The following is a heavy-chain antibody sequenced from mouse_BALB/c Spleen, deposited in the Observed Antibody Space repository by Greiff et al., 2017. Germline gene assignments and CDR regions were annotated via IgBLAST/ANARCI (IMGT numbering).Heavy chain of an antibody. Sequence: EVMLVESGGGLVKPGGSLKLSCAASGFTFSSYTMSWVRQTPEKRLEWVATISSGGSYTYYPDSVKGRFTISRDNAKNTLYLQMSSLKSEDTAMYYCTREYDYAMDYWGQGTSVTVSS. CDR2: ISSGGSYT. J-gene: IGHJ4*01. D-gene: IGHD2-10*02. CDR1: GFTFSSYT. CDR3: TREYDYAMDY. V-gene: IGHV5-6-4*01.